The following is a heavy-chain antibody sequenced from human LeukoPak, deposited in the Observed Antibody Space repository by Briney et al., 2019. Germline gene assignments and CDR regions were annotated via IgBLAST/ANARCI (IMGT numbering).Heavy chain of an antibody. CDR2: IYSGGST. CDR1: GFTDSRNY. V-gene: IGHV3-66*01. Sequence: PGGSLVPYWAASGFTDSRNYMSWVRQAPGPGLEWVSVIYSGGSTYYADSVKGRFTISRDNSKNTLYLQMNSLRAEDTAVYYCARDCDPRVDAFDIWGQGTMVTVSS. J-gene: IGHJ3*02. CDR3: ARDCDPRVDAFDI.